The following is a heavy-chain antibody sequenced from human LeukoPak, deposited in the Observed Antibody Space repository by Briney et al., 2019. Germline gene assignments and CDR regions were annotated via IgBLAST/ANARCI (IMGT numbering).Heavy chain of an antibody. CDR2: INHSGST. V-gene: IGHV4-34*01. CDR3: ARQNWNYFQHPEEFDY. Sequence: SETLSLTCVVYDESFSGYYWSWIHQSPGKGLEWIGEINHSGSTNYNPSLKSRVTISVDTSKNQFSLKLSSVTAADTAVYYCARQNWNYFQHPEEFDYWGQGTLVTVSS. D-gene: IGHD3-10*01. CDR1: DESFSGYY. J-gene: IGHJ4*02.